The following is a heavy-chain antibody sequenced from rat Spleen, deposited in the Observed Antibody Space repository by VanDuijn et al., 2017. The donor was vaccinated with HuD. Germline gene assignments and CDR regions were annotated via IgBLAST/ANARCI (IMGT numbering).Heavy chain of an antibody. Sequence: EVKLVESGGGLVQPGRSLKLSCAASGFNFNDYWMGWVRQAPGKGLEWIGEINKDSRTKKYNPSLKDKFTISRDNAQNTLYLQMSKLGSEDTATYYCVSGRLGVEEWGQGVMVTVSS. V-gene: IGHV4-2*01. J-gene: IGHJ2*01. CDR2: INKDSRTK. D-gene: IGHD4-3*01. CDR3: VSGRLGVEE. CDR1: GFNFNDYW.